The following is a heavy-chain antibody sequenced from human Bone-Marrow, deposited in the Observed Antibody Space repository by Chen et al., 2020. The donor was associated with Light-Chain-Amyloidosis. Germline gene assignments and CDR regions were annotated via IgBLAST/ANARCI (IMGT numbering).Heavy chain of an antibody. CDR3: ARNSPPYCSGISCTNFVF. D-gene: IGHD2-15*01. CDR2: VNHRGTT. V-gene: IGHV4-34*01. Sequence: QVQLQQWGAGLLKPSETLSLTCAVYGGSFSGYYWNWIRQTPGKGLEWIGEVNHRGTTNYNPSLKSRVTMSVDTSSNQFSLNLTSVTAADTALYYCARNSPPYCSGISCTNFVFWGQGTLVSVSS. J-gene: IGHJ4*02. CDR1: GGSFSGYY.